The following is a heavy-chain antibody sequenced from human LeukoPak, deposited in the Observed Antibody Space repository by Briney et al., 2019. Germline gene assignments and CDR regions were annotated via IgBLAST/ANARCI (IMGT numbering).Heavy chain of an antibody. Sequence: GGSLRLSCAVSGFTFSGHWMLWVRQAPGKGLEWVSSDGSSTGYTDSVKGRFTISRDNAKNSLYLQMNSLRAEDTAVYYCARDLSYGSVEYYYYMDVWGKGTTVTISS. V-gene: IGHV3-74*01. CDR3: ARDLSYGSVEYYYYMDV. CDR1: GFTFSGHW. D-gene: IGHD5-18*01. J-gene: IGHJ6*03. CDR2: DGSST.